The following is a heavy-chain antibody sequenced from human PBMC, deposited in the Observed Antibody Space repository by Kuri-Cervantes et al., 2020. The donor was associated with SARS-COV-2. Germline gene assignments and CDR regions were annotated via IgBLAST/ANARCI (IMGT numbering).Heavy chain of an antibody. CDR3: ATPAPEYGGNSGGWVF. Sequence: GESLKISCTASGFTFSSYWMSWVRQAPGKGLEWVANIKQAGSEKYYVDSVKGRFTISRDNAKNSLYLQMNSLRAEDTAVYYCATPAPEYGGNSGGWVFWGQGTLVTVSS. D-gene: IGHD4-23*01. CDR2: IKQAGSEK. V-gene: IGHV3-7*01. CDR1: GFTFSSYW. J-gene: IGHJ4*02.